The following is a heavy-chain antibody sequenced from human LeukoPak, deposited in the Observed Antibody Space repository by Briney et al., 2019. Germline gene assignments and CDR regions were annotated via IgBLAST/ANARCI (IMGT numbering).Heavy chain of an antibody. D-gene: IGHD3-10*01. V-gene: IGHV3-21*01. Sequence: PGGSLRLACAASGFTFSSYSMNWVRQAPGKRLEWVSSISSSSSYIYYADSVKGRFTISRDNAKNSRYLQMNSLRAEDTAVYYCATLRGVNDYWGQGTLVTVSS. CDR3: ATLRGVNDY. J-gene: IGHJ4*02. CDR2: ISSSSSYI. CDR1: GFTFSSYS.